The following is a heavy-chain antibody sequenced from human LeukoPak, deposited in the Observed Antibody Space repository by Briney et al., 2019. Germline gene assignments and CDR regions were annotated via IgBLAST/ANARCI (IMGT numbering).Heavy chain of an antibody. D-gene: IGHD3-10*01. Sequence: SETLSLTCTVSGGSLSTSRYYWGWIRQPPGKGLEWLGSIFYSGSTYYNPSLKSRVTISVDTSKKQFSLKLSSVTAADTAVYYCARTVGEPGAEYFQHWGQGTLVTVSS. V-gene: IGHV4-39*01. CDR1: GGSLSTSRYY. CDR3: ARTVGEPGAEYFQH. CDR2: IFYSGST. J-gene: IGHJ1*01.